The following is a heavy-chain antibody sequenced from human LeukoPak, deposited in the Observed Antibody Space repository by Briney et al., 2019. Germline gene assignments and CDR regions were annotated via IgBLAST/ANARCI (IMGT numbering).Heavy chain of an antibody. D-gene: IGHD2-21*02. CDR2: ISGGSDII. CDR1: GGSISSGGYY. Sequence: LSLTCTVSGGSISSGGYYWSWIRQAPGKGLEWVSYISGGSDIIYYADSVKGRFTVSRDNAKHSLHLQMNSLRADDTAVYYCARDWDYLGGNYDTWGQGTLVTVSS. J-gene: IGHJ5*02. V-gene: IGHV3-11*01. CDR3: ARDWDYLGGNYDT.